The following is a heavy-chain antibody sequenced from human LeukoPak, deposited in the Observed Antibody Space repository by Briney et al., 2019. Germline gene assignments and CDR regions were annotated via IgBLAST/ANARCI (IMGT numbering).Heavy chain of an antibody. V-gene: IGHV4-38-2*02. CDR2: IYHSGST. CDR1: GYSISGGYY. D-gene: IGHD3-22*01. CDR3: ARETGYYDSSGYYLALQYWYFDL. J-gene: IGHJ2*01. Sequence: SETLSLTCTVSGYSISGGYYWGWIRQPPGKGLEWIGSIYHSGSTYYNPSLKSRVTISVDTSKNQFSLKMSSVPAADTAVYYCARETGYYDSSGYYLALQYWYFDLWGRGALVTVSS.